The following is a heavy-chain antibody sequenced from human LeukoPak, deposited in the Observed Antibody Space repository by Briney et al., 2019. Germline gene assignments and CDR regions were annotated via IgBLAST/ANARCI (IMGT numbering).Heavy chain of an antibody. CDR1: GFTFSSYA. Sequence: GGSLRLSCAASGFTFSSYAMHWVRQAPGKGLEWVAVISYDGSNKYYADSVKGRFTISRDNSKNTLYLQMNSLRAEDTAVYYCANKYSSSWYGYFDYWGQGTLVTVSS. CDR2: ISYDGSNK. V-gene: IGHV3-30*04. J-gene: IGHJ4*02. CDR3: ANKYSSSWYGYFDY. D-gene: IGHD6-13*01.